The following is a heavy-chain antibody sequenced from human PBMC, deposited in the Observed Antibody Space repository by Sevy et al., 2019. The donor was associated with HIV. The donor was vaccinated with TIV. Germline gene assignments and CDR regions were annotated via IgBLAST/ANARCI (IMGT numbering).Heavy chain of an antibody. Sequence: ASVKVSCKASGYTFTGYYMHWVRQAPGQGLEWMGWINPNSGGTNYAQTFQGRVTMTRDTSISTAYMELSRLRSDDTAVYYCARAIGYCSGGSCSPRGYWGQGTLVTVSS. CDR2: INPNSGGT. J-gene: IGHJ4*02. CDR1: GYTFTGYY. CDR3: ARAIGYCSGGSCSPRGY. V-gene: IGHV1-2*02. D-gene: IGHD2-15*01.